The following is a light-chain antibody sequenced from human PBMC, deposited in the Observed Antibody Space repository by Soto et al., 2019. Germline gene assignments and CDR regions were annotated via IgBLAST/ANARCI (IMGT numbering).Light chain of an antibody. Sequence: DIQMTQSPSSVSASVGDRVTITCRASQGFSTWLAWYRRKPGRAPELLIYSASSLHSGVPSRFSGSGSGTDFTLTISSLQPEDLATYYWQQANSFPRTFGGGTEVEIK. CDR2: SAS. CDR3: QQANSFPRT. J-gene: IGKJ4*01. CDR1: QGFSTW. V-gene: IGKV1-12*01.